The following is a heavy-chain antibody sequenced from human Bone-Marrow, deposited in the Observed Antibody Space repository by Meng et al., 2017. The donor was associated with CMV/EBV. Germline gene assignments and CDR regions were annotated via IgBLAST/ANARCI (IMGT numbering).Heavy chain of an antibody. CDR1: GFTFSNYW. Sequence: GESLKISCAASGFTFSNYWMTWLRQAPGRGLELVAHIKEDGSEKYFVGSVKGRFTISRDNAKNSLYLQMNSLRAEDTAVYYCARDSFIKAFDIWGQGTMVPVSS. CDR3: ARDSFIKAFDI. CDR2: IKEDGSEK. V-gene: IGHV3-7*01. J-gene: IGHJ3*02.